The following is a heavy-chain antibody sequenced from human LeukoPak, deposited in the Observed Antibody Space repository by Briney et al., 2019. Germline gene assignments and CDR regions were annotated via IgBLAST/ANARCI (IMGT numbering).Heavy chain of an antibody. Sequence: GGSLRLSCAASGFTFSSSGMSWVRQAPGKGLEWVANMKQDGNKKYYVGSVKGRFTISRDNAKDSLFLQMNSLRAEDTAVYYCARDVAYCGGDCYSHSDYWGQGTLVTVSS. J-gene: IGHJ4*02. CDR3: ARDVAYCGGDCYSHSDY. V-gene: IGHV3-7*01. CDR1: GFTFSSSG. D-gene: IGHD2-21*02. CDR2: MKQDGNKK.